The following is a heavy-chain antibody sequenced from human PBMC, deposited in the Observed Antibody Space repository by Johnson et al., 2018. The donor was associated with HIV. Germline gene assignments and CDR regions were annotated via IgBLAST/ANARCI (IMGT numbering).Heavy chain of an antibody. CDR3: ARDWGNMQLWSRGAFDI. Sequence: VLLVESGGGLVQPGGSLRLSCAASGFSFRSYWMSWVRQAPGKGLEWVANIKQDGSEKYYVDSVKGRFTISRDNAKNSLYLQMNSLRAEDTAVYYCARDWGNMQLWSRGAFDIWGQGKMVTVS. J-gene: IGHJ3*02. V-gene: IGHV3-7*01. D-gene: IGHD5-18*01. CDR2: IKQDGSEK. CDR1: GFSFRSYW.